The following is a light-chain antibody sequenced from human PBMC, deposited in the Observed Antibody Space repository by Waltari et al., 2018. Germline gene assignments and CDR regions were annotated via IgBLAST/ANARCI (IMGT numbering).Light chain of an antibody. V-gene: IGKV3-15*01. CDR2: SAS. Sequence: EVVLTQSPATLSLSPGEIATLSCRARQSVSVNLAWYQPRPGQAPRLLIYSASTRAPGIPARFSGSWSGTEFTLTISSLESEDFAVYYCQQSHNWPPLTFGGGTKVEIK. CDR3: QQSHNWPPLT. J-gene: IGKJ4*01. CDR1: QSVSVN.